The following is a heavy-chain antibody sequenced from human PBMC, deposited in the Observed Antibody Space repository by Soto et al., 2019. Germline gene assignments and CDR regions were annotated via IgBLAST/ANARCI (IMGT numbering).Heavy chain of an antibody. CDR1: GGSISSGGYY. CDR2: IYNSGST. D-gene: IGHD3-9*01. Sequence: SETLSLTCTVSGGSISSGGYYWGWIRQPPGKGLEWIGIIYNSGSTYYNPSLKSRVTISVDTSKSNFSLKLSSVTTADAAVYYCARLRDPYYDILTGYYPDLWGQGALVTVSS. CDR3: ARLRDPYYDILTGYYPDL. J-gene: IGHJ4*02. V-gene: IGHV4-39*02.